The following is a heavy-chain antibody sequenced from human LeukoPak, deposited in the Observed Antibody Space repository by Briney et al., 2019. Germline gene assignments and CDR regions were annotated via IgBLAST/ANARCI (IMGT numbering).Heavy chain of an antibody. Sequence: GRSLRLSCAASGFTFSSHAMHWVRQAPGKGLEWVAIIWYDGSLKNYADSVKGRFTVSRDNSKNTLYLQMNSLRAEDTAVYYCASPTGHYYDSLWGQGTLVTVSS. CDR1: GFTFSSHA. V-gene: IGHV3-33*01. CDR3: ASPTGHYYDSL. J-gene: IGHJ4*02. CDR2: IWYDGSLK. D-gene: IGHD3-22*01.